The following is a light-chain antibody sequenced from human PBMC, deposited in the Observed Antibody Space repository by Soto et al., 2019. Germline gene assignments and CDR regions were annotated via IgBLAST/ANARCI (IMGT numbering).Light chain of an antibody. Sequence: QSVLTQPASVSGSPGQSITVSCIGTSSDIGDYDYVSWYQQLPGKAPQLIIFEVSNRPSGVPHRFSGSKSGTTASLAISGLQAEDEADYYCTSYSSTTTLVFGGGTKLTVL. V-gene: IGLV2-14*01. CDR3: TSYSSTTTLV. CDR2: EVS. CDR1: SSDIGDYDY. J-gene: IGLJ3*02.